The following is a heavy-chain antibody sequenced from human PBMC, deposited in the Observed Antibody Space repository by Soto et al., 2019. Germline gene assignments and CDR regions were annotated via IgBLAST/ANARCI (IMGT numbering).Heavy chain of an antibody. Sequence: SETLSLTCTVSGGSISSYYWSWIRQPPGKGLEWIGYIYYSGSTNYNPSLKSRVTISVDTSKNQFSLKLSSVTAADTAVYYCARSRTRIILNWFDPWGQGTRVTVSS. V-gene: IGHV4-59*01. J-gene: IGHJ5*02. CDR3: ARSRTRIILNWFDP. CDR2: IYYSGST. CDR1: GGSISSYY. D-gene: IGHD2-15*01.